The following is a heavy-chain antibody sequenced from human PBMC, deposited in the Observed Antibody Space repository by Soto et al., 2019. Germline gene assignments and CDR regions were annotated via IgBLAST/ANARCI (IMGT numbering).Heavy chain of an antibody. D-gene: IGHD6-19*01. V-gene: IGHV4-31*03. CDR2: IYYSGST. Sequence: SETLSLTCTVSGGSISSGGYYWSWIRQHPGKGLEWIGYIYYSGSTYYNPSLKSRVTISVDTSKNQFSLKLSSVTAADTAVYYCARRGLYSSGWYYFDYWGQGTLVTVSS. J-gene: IGHJ4*02. CDR3: ARRGLYSSGWYYFDY. CDR1: GGSISSGGYY.